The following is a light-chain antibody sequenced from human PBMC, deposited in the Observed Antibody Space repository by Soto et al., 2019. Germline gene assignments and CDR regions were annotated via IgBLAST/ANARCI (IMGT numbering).Light chain of an antibody. V-gene: IGKV3-15*01. CDR3: QQYNNWPRT. CDR1: QSVSSSY. CDR2: GAS. Sequence: EIVMTQSPATMSVSPLERDKLYCSPSQSVSSSYLAWYQQKPGQAPRLLIYGASTRATGIPARFSGSGSGTEFTLTISSLQSEDFAVYYCQQYNNWPRTFGQGTKVDI. J-gene: IGKJ1*01.